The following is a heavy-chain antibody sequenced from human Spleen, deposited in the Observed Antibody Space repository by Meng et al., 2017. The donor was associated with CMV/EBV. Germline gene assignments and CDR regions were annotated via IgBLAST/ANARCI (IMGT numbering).Heavy chain of an antibody. V-gene: IGHV3-21*01. CDR3: ARAFDTSGYYRYFDY. CDR2: ISSSSTYI. CDR1: GFTFTSYG. D-gene: IGHD3-22*01. Sequence: SGFTFTSYGMNWVRQAPGKELEWVSAISSSSTYIYYAASVKGRFTISRDNAKNSLYLQMNSLRAEDTAIYYCARAFDTSGYYRYFDYWGQGILVTVSS. J-gene: IGHJ4*02.